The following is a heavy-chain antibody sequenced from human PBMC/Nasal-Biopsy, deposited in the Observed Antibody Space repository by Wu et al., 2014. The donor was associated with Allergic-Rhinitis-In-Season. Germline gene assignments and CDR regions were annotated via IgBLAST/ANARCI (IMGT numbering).Heavy chain of an antibody. Sequence: LRLSCAASGFIFEKLLDELGPPGSRKGLEWVTNIKPDESEKYYVDSVKGRFTVSRDNTKNTLYLEMNSLRAEDTAVYLCARESSSRNKSFDYWGQGALVTV. CDR2: IKPDESEK. CDR1: GFIFEKLL. CDR3: ARESSSRNKSFDY. V-gene: IGHV3-7*01. J-gene: IGHJ4*02. D-gene: IGHD6-19*01.